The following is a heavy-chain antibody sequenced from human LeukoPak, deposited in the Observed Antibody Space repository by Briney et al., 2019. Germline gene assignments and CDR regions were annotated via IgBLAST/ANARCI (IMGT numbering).Heavy chain of an antibody. CDR3: ARLTGTTWEDEGY. D-gene: IGHD1-7*01. Sequence: GASLQISCKGSGYSFTSYWIGWVRQLPGKGLEWMGIIYPGDSDTRYSPSFQGQVTISADKSISTAYLQWSSLKASDTAMYYCARLTGTTWEDEGYWGQGTLVTVSS. CDR1: GYSFTSYW. V-gene: IGHV5-51*01. J-gene: IGHJ4*02. CDR2: IYPGDSDT.